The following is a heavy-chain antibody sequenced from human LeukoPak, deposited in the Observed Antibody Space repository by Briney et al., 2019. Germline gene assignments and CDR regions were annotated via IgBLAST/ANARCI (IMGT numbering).Heavy chain of an antibody. CDR1: GVSFSGYY. D-gene: IGHD3-9*01. CDR3: ARGNYDILTGYYKGVVYFDY. V-gene: IGHV4-34*01. Sequence: SSETLSLTCAVYGVSFSGYYWSWIRQPPGKGLEWIGEINHSGSTNYNPSLKSRVTISVDTSKNQFSLKLSSVTAADTAVYYCARGNYDILTGYYKGVVYFDYWGQGTLVTVSS. J-gene: IGHJ4*02. CDR2: INHSGST.